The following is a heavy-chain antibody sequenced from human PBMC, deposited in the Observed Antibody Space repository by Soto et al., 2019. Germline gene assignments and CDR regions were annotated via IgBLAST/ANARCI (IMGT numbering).Heavy chain of an antibody. V-gene: IGHV4-59*01. CDR1: VESISIYY. D-gene: IGHD2-15*01. CDR2: MYYSGST. J-gene: IGHJ4*02. CDR3: ARDAGGPADY. Sequence: PSETLSLTCTVSVESISIYYWSGIRQPPGKGLEWIGYMYYSGSTNYNPSLKSRVTISVDTSKNQFSLKLSSVTAADTAVYYCARDAGGPADYWGQGTLVTVSS.